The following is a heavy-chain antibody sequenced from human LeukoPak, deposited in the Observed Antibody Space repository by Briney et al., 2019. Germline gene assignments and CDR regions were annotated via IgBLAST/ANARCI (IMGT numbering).Heavy chain of an antibody. CDR1: GGSFSGYY. Sequence: PSETLSLTCAVYGGSFSGYYWSWIRQPPGKGLEWIGEINHSGSTNYNPSLKSRVTISVDTSKNQLSLKLSSVTAADTAVYYCAREMSSSWTKSFDYWGQGTLVTVSS. CDR2: INHSGST. CDR3: AREMSSSWTKSFDY. D-gene: IGHD6-13*01. J-gene: IGHJ4*02. V-gene: IGHV4-34*01.